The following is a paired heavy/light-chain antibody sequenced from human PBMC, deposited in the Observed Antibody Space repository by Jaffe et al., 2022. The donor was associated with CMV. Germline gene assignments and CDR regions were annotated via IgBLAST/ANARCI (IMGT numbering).Heavy chain of an antibody. CDR1: GFTFTNAW. CDR2: IKAKSKGGTT. V-gene: IGHV3-15*02. Sequence: EVQLVESGGTLVKPGGSLRLSCAASGFTFTNAWMNWVRQAPGKGLEWVGHIKAKSKGGTTDYAAPVKDRFTISRDDSVNTLYLQMNSLKTDDTAVYYCATDGAGGDWINFDYWGRGTLVTVSS. J-gene: IGHJ4*02. CDR3: ATDGAGGDWINFDY. D-gene: IGHD1-1*01.
Light chain of an antibody. Sequence: EIVLTQSPATLSLSPGERGILSCRASQSIIKNLAWCQQKPGQAPRLLIYGASTRATGIAARFSGSGSGTDFTLTISSLQSEDFGVYYCQQYNKWPLTFGGGTRVEIK. J-gene: IGKJ4*01. CDR2: GAS. CDR1: QSIIKN. CDR3: QQYNKWPLT. V-gene: IGKV3-15*01.